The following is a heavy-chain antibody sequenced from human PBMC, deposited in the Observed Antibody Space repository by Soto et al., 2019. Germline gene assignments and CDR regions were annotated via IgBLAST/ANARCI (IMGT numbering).Heavy chain of an antibody. J-gene: IGHJ4*02. V-gene: IGHV4-34*01. CDR1: TGSFSGYY. CDR3: ARTSTIFGVVSDS. CDR2: INHSGFA. D-gene: IGHD3-3*01. Sequence: ASETLSLTCAVHTGSFSGYYWSWIRQPPGKGLEWIGEINHSGFANYDPSLMSRVTILLDMSKNEVTLKVRSVTAADTAVYYCARTSTIFGVVSDSWGQGTLVTVSS.